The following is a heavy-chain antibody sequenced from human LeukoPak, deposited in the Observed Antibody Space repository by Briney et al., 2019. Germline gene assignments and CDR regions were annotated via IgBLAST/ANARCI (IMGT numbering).Heavy chain of an antibody. CDR3: VRQGTHIAAAGIDY. J-gene: IGHJ4*02. D-gene: IGHD6-13*01. Sequence: GESLRISYKGSGYIFTNYWISWVRQMPGKGLEGMGRIDPSDSYTNYSPSFQGHVTISADTSIGTAYLQWCRLKALDTAMYYCVRQGTHIAAAGIDYWGQGTLVTVSS. CDR1: GYIFTNYW. V-gene: IGHV5-10-1*01. CDR2: IDPSDSYT.